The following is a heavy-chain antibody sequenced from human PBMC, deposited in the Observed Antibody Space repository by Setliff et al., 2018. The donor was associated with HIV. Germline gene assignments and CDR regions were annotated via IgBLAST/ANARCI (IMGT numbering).Heavy chain of an antibody. CDR1: GFSISSDYY. D-gene: IGHD2-2*01. J-gene: IGHJ4*02. CDR2: IYHSGQT. Sequence: PSETLSLTCSVAGFSISSDYYWNWVRQPPGQGLEWIVSIYHSGQTYSNPSLKSRDTVSVETSMNQFSLNLNSVTATDTAVYYCARGSCFNTGCLDSWGQGALVT. V-gene: IGHV4-38-2*02. CDR3: ARGSCFNTGCLDS.